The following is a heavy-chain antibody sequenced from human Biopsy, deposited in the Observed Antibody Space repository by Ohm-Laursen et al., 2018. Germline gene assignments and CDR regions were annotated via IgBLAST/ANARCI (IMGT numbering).Heavy chain of an antibody. J-gene: IGHJ6*02. V-gene: IGHV4-39*01. CDR3: SKRDLSGTSPV. D-gene: IGHD1-26*01. CDR1: GGPFGINSHY. CDR2: IYYGGTT. Sequence: GTLSLTCTVSGGPFGINSHYWIWIRQPPGKGLEWIASIYYGGTTHYNASLQGRVTIPVDQPKNQFSLRLTSVTAADTAVYYCSKRDLSGTSPVWGQGTTVTVSS.